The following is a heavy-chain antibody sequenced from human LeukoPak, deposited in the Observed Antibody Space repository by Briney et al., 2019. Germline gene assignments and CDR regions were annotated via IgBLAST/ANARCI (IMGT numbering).Heavy chain of an antibody. V-gene: IGHV4-4*07. D-gene: IGHD5-18*01. CDR1: GGSISSYY. Sequence: KSSETLSLTCTVSGGSISSYYWSWIRQPAGKGLEWIGRIYTSGSTNYNPSLKSRVTMSVDTSKNQFSLKLSSVTAADTAVYYCARATAMGPYYYYYMDVWGKGTTVTVSS. CDR3: ARATAMGPYYYYYMDV. J-gene: IGHJ6*03. CDR2: IYTSGST.